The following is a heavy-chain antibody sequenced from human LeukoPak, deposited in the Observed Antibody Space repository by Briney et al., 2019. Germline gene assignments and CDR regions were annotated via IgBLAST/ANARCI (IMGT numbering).Heavy chain of an antibody. V-gene: IGHV3-66*01. Sequence: GGSLRLSCAASGFTVSSNYMSWVRQAPGKGLEWVSVIYSGGSTYYADSVKGRFTISRDNSKNTLYLQMNSLRAEDTAVYYCARARYGGDYFDYWGQGTLVTVSS. CDR2: IYSGGST. D-gene: IGHD4-17*01. J-gene: IGHJ4*02. CDR1: GFTVSSNY. CDR3: ARARYGGDYFDY.